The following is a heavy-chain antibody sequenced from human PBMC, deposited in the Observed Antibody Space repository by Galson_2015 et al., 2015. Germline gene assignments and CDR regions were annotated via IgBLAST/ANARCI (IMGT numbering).Heavy chain of an antibody. CDR1: GFTFSSHW. CDR3: AIQYYGVYFDDS. CDR2: IKQDGSEK. D-gene: IGHD5/OR15-5a*01. V-gene: IGHV3-7*03. Sequence: SLRLSCAASGFTFSSHWMSWVRQAPGKGLESVANIKQDGSEKYYVDSVKGRFTISRDNAKNSLYLQMDSLRVEDTAVYYCAIQYYGVYFDDSWGHGTLVTVSS. J-gene: IGHJ5*01.